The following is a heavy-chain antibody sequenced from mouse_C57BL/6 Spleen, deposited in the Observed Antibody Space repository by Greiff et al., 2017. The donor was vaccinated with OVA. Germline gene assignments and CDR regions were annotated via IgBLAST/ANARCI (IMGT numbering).Heavy chain of an antibody. Sequence: QVTLKVSGAELVRPGASVTLSCKASGYTFTDYEMHWVKQTPVHGLEWIGAIDPETGGTAYNQKFKGKAILTADKSSSTAYMELRSLTSEDSAVYYCTRGRWLLLMDYWGQGTSVTVSS. CDR1: GYTFTDYE. J-gene: IGHJ4*01. V-gene: IGHV1-15*01. CDR2: IDPETGGT. CDR3: TRGRWLLLMDY. D-gene: IGHD2-3*01.